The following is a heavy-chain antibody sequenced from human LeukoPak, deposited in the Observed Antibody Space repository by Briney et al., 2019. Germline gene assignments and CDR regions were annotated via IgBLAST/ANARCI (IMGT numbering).Heavy chain of an antibody. CDR3: ARGSGRITIFGVPY. CDR1: GFTFSSYD. CDR2: ISSSSTTI. J-gene: IGHJ4*02. Sequence: GGSLRLSCAASGFTFSSYDMNWVRQPPGKGLEWVSYISSSSTTIYYADSVKGRFTISRDNAKNSLYLQMSSLRGEDTAVYYCARGSGRITIFGVPYWGQGTLVTVSS. V-gene: IGHV3-48*01. D-gene: IGHD3-3*01.